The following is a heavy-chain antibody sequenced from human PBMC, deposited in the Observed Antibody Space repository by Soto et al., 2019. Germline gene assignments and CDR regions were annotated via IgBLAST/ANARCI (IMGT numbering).Heavy chain of an antibody. CDR1: GYTFTSYY. CDR2: INPSGGST. Sequence: GASVKVSCKASGYTFTSYYMHWVRQAPGQGLEWMGIINPSGGSTSYAQKFQGRVTMTRDTSTSTVYMELSSLRSEDTAVYYCASTWLPYYDFWSGGRLDYWGQGTLVTVSS. V-gene: IGHV1-46*01. J-gene: IGHJ4*02. D-gene: IGHD3-3*01. CDR3: ASTWLPYYDFWSGGRLDY.